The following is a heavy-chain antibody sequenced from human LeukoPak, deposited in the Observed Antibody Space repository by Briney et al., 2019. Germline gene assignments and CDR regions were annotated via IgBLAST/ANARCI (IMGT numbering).Heavy chain of an antibody. Sequence: PGGSLRLSCAASGFTFSTYTMNWVRQAPGKGLEWVSSISSSSSYIYYADSVKGRFTISRDNAKNSLYLQMNSLRAEDTAVYYCARDVYDSSGYFYWGQGTLVTVSS. J-gene: IGHJ4*02. V-gene: IGHV3-21*01. CDR3: ARDVYDSSGYFY. CDR1: GFTFSTYT. CDR2: ISSSSSYI. D-gene: IGHD3-22*01.